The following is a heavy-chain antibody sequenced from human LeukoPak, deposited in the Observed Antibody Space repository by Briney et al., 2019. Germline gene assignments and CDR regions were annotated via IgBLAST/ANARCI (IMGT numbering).Heavy chain of an antibody. CDR1: GGSISSYY. CDR3: ARVYRDYYDSSGYSPDAFDI. J-gene: IGHJ3*02. Sequence: SETLSLTCTVSGGSISSYYWSWIRQPAGKGLEWIGRIYTSGSTNYNPSLKSRVTMSVDTSKNQFSLKLSSVTAADTAVYYCARVYRDYYDSSGYSPDAFDIWGQGTMVTVSS. CDR2: IYTSGST. D-gene: IGHD3-22*01. V-gene: IGHV4-4*07.